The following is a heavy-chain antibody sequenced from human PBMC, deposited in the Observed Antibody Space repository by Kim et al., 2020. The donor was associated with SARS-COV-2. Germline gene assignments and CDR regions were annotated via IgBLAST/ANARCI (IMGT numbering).Heavy chain of an antibody. D-gene: IGHD3-10*01. CDR2: IKQDGSEK. V-gene: IGHV3-7*01. CDR3: ASNYYGSGSYYSQIPFDY. Sequence: GGSLRLSCAASGFTFSSYWMSWVRQAPGKGLEWVANIKQDGSEKYYVDSVKGRFTISRDNAKNSLYLQMNSLRAEDTAVYYCASNYYGSGSYYSQIPFDYWGQGTLVTVSS. CDR1: GFTFSSYW. J-gene: IGHJ4*02.